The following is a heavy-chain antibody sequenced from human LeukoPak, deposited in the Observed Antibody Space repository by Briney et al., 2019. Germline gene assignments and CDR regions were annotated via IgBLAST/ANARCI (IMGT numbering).Heavy chain of an antibody. D-gene: IGHD3-10*01. CDR2: ISAYNGNT. Sequence: ASVKVSCTASGYTFTSYGISWVRQAPGQGLEWMGWISAYNGNTNYAQKLQGRVTMTTDTSTSTAYMELRSLRSDDTAVYYCARFFGLWFGELLYSNWFDPWGQGTLVTVSS. J-gene: IGHJ5*02. CDR3: ARFFGLWFGELLYSNWFDP. V-gene: IGHV1-18*01. CDR1: GYTFTSYG.